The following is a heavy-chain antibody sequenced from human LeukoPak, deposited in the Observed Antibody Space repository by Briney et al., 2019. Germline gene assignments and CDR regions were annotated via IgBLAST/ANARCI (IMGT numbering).Heavy chain of an antibody. V-gene: IGHV4-59*01. D-gene: IGHD3-22*01. Sequence: PSETLSLTCTVSGGSISSYYGSWIRQPPGKGLEWIGYIYYSGSTNYNPSLKSRVTISVDTSKNQFSLKLSSVTAADTAVYYCARERDSSGFDAFDIWGQGTMVTVSS. CDR2: IYYSGST. CDR1: GGSISSYY. J-gene: IGHJ3*02. CDR3: ARERDSSGFDAFDI.